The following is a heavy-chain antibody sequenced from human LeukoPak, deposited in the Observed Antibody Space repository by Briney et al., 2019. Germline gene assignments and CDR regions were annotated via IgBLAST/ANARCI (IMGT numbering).Heavy chain of an antibody. CDR2: ISSSSTYI. V-gene: IGHV3-21*01. CDR3: ARGATYSSSWYYFDY. J-gene: IGHJ4*02. D-gene: IGHD6-13*01. CDR1: GFTFSSYS. Sequence: SGGSLRLSCAASGFTFSSYSMNWVRQAPGKGLEWVSSISSSSTYIYYADSVKGRFTISRDNAKNSLYLQMNSLRAEDTAVYYCARGATYSSSWYYFDYWGQGTLVTVSS.